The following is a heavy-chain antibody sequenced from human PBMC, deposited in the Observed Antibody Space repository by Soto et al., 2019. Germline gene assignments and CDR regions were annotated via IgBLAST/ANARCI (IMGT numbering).Heavy chain of an antibody. Sequence: HPGGSLRLSCAASGFTFSSYGMHWVRQAPGKGLEWVAVIWYDGSNKYYADSVKGRFTISRDNSKNTLYLQMNSLRAEDTAVYYCARDLITMVRGVPAYWGQGTLVTVSS. D-gene: IGHD3-10*01. CDR3: ARDLITMVRGVPAY. CDR1: GFTFSSYG. J-gene: IGHJ4*02. V-gene: IGHV3-33*01. CDR2: IWYDGSNK.